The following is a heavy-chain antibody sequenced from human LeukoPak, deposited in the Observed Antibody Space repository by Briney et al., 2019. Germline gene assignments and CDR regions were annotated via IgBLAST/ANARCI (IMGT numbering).Heavy chain of an antibody. CDR1: GFTFSSYA. CDR2: ISYDGSNK. V-gene: IGHV3-30-3*01. CDR3: AKVGYSSSRGMDV. D-gene: IGHD6-13*01. J-gene: IGHJ6*02. Sequence: GRSLRLSCAASGFTFSSYAMHWVRQAPGKGLEWVAVISYDGSNKYYADSVKGRFTISRDNSKNTLYLQMNSLRAEDTAVYYCAKVGYSSSRGMDVWGQGTTVTVSS.